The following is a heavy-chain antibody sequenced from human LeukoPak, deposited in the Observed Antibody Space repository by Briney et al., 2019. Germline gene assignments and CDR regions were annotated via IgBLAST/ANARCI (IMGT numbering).Heavy chain of an antibody. CDR1: GYSITSGYY. D-gene: IGHD3-10*01. Sequence: PSETLSLTCTVSGYSITSGYYWGWIRQPPGKGLEWIGEINHSGSTNYNPSLKSRVTISVDTSKNQFSLKLSSVTAADTAVYYCARRKDGSGSYYFRTRYCFDYWGQGTLVTVSS. V-gene: IGHV4-38-2*02. CDR3: ARRKDGSGSYYFRTRYCFDY. J-gene: IGHJ4*02. CDR2: INHSGST.